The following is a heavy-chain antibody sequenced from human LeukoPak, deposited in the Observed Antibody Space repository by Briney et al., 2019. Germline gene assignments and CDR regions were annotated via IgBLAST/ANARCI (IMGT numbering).Heavy chain of an antibody. Sequence: ASVKVSCKASGYTFTGYYMHWVRQAPGQGLEWMGWISAYNGNTNYAQKLQGRVTMTTDTSTSTAYMELRSLRSDDTAVYYCTRVEGGYYDSSGYAFWFDPWGQGTLVTVSS. CDR2: ISAYNGNT. CDR3: TRVEGGYYDSSGYAFWFDP. CDR1: GYTFTGYY. J-gene: IGHJ5*02. V-gene: IGHV1-18*04. D-gene: IGHD3-22*01.